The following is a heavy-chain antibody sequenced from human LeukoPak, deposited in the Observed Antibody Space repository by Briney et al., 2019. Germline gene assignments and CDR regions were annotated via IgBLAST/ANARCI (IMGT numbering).Heavy chain of an antibody. CDR1: GGSISSYY. CDR3: ARSSNWFDP. V-gene: IGHV4-59*12. J-gene: IGHJ5*02. CDR2: IYYSGST. Sequence: PSETLSLTCTVSGGSISSYYWSWIRQPPGKGLEWIGCIYYSGSTNYNPSLKSRVTISVDTSKNQFSLKLSSVTAADTAVYYCARSSNWFDPWGQGTLVTVSS.